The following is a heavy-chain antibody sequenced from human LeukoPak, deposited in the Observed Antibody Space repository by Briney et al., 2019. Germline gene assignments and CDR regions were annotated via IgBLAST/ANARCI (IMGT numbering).Heavy chain of an antibody. J-gene: IGHJ5*02. Sequence: GGSLRLSCAPSGFTFSSDAMSWVRQAPGKGLEWVSAISGGGGSTYYADSVKGRFTISRDNSKNTLYLQMNSMRAEDTAVYYCAKVDDLLGWFDRWGQGTLVTVSS. CDR3: AKVDDLLGWFDR. CDR1: GFTFSSDA. V-gene: IGHV3-23*01. CDR2: ISGGGGST. D-gene: IGHD2-15*01.